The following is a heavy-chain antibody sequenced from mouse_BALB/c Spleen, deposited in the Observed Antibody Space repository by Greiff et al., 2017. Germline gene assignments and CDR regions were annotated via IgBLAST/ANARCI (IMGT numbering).Heavy chain of an antibody. CDR2: IYPGNVNT. J-gene: IGHJ1*01. Sequence: VQLQESGPELVKPGASVRISCKASGYTFTSYYIHWVKQRPGQGLEWIGWIYPGNVNTKYNEKFKGKATLTADKSSSTAYMQLSSLTSEDSAVYFCARSYGNYVDWYFDVWGAGTTVTVSS. D-gene: IGHD2-10*02. V-gene: IGHV1S56*01. CDR1: GYTFTSYY. CDR3: ARSYGNYVDWYFDV.